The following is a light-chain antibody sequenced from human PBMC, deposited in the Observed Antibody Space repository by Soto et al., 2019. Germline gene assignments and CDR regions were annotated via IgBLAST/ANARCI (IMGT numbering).Light chain of an antibody. J-gene: IGKJ1*01. CDR3: QGYGSSRWP. CDR2: GTS. CDR1: QTVGSAY. Sequence: EMVLTQSPGTLSLSPGERATLSCRASQTVGSAYLAGYQHKPGQAPRLRIYGTSSRATGIPDKLSGSGSGTDFTLTISRLEPEDFGVYYCQGYGSSRWPFGQGPKVEGK. V-gene: IGKV3-20*01.